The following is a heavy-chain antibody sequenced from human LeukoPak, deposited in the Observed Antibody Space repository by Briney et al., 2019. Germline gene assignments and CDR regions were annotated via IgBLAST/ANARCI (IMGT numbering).Heavy chain of an antibody. J-gene: IGHJ6*03. CDR3: ARVSKPGWFDYYYMDV. CDR2: VLSDGSDQ. V-gene: IGHV3-30*03. D-gene: IGHD3-10*01. Sequence: GGSLRLSCAASGFTVFNYWMSWVRQAPGKGLEWLAVVLSDGSDQYYGDSVQGRFTVSRDNSKNTLYLQMDNLRFEDTAVYYCARVSKPGWFDYYYMDVWGKGTTVIVSS. CDR1: GFTVFNYW.